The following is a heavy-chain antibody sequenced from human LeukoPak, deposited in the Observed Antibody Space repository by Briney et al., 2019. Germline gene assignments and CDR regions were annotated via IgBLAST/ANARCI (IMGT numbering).Heavy chain of an antibody. D-gene: IGHD3-22*01. V-gene: IGHV3-9*01. CDR3: VKDKSRHSSGYYYYFDY. CDR2: ITWNSDRSI. CDR1: GFSFDEYA. Sequence: GGSLRLSCTASGFSFDEYALHWVRQAPGRGLEWVSGITWNSDRSIGYADAVKGRFTISRDNAKKSLYLQMNSLRVEDTALYFCVKDKSRHSSGYYYYFDYWGQGTLVTVSS. J-gene: IGHJ4*02.